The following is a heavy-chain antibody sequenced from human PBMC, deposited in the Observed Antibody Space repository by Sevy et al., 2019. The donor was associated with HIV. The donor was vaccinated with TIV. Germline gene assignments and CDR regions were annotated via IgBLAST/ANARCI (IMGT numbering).Heavy chain of an antibody. CDR3: ARSGGYCSSTSCYGWYNWFDT. CDR2: ISSSSSYI. CDR1: GFTFSSYS. D-gene: IGHD2-2*01. Sequence: GGSLRLSCAASGFTFSSYSMNWVRQAPGKGLEWVSSISSSSSYIYYADSVKGRFTISRDNAKNSLYLQMNSLRAEDTAVYYCARSGGYCSSTSCYGWYNWFDTWGQGTLVTVSS. J-gene: IGHJ5*02. V-gene: IGHV3-21*01.